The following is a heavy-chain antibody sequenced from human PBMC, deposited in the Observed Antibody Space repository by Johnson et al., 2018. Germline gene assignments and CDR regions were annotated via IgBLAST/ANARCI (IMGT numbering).Heavy chain of an antibody. V-gene: IGHV4-61*02. CDR3: ASSYGGSYVGSPVGYFDY. CDR1: GGSISSGSYY. J-gene: IGHJ4*02. D-gene: IGHD1-26*01. Sequence: QVQLQESGPGLVKPSQTLSLTCTVSGGSISSGSYYWSWIRQPAGKGLEWIGRIYTNGSTNYNPSLKSRVTISGDTSKNHFSLKLSSVTAAGTAGYYCASSYGGSYVGSPVGYFDYWGQGTLVTVSS. CDR2: IYTNGST.